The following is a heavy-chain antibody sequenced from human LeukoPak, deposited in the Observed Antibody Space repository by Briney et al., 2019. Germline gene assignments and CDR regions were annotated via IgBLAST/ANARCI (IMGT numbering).Heavy chain of an antibody. D-gene: IGHD3-22*01. CDR3: AREAPYDSSGYYLNWFDP. V-gene: IGHV4-4*02. CDR2: IYHSGST. CDR1: GGSISSSNW. J-gene: IGHJ5*02. Sequence: SETLSLTCAVSGGSISSSNWWSWVRQPPGKGLEWIGEIYHSGSTNYNPSLKSRVTISVDTSKNQFSLKLSSVTAADTAVYYCAREAPYDSSGYYLNWFDPWGQGTLVTVSS.